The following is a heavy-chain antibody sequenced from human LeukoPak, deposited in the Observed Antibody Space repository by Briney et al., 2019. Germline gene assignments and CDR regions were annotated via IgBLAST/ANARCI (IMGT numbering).Heavy chain of an antibody. D-gene: IGHD6-19*01. CDR1: GGSISSYY. CDR2: IYYSGST. CDR3: ASTYNSSSSFDY. V-gene: IGHV4-59*08. Sequence: PSETLSLTCTVSGGSISSYYWSWIRQPPGKGLEWIGYIYYSGSTNYNPSLKSRVTISVDTSNNQFSLKLSSVTAADTAVYYCASTYNSSSSFDYWGQGTLVTVSS. J-gene: IGHJ4*02.